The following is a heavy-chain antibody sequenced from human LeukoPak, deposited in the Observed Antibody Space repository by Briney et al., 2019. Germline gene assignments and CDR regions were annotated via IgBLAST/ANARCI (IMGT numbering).Heavy chain of an antibody. CDR1: GFTFSDYY. Sequence: PGGSLRLSCAVSGFTFSDYYMSWIRQVPGKGLEWVSYITSSGDTIYYADSVKGRFTISRDIPENSVYLQMNSLRAEDTAVYYCAREGGNWGEGYFDYWGQGTLVTVSS. CDR2: ITSSGDTI. V-gene: IGHV3-11*01. CDR3: AREGGNWGEGYFDY. D-gene: IGHD7-27*01. J-gene: IGHJ4*02.